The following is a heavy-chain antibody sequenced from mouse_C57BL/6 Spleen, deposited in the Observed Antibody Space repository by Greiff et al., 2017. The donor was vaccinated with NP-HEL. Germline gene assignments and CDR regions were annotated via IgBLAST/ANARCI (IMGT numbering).Heavy chain of an antibody. CDR1: GYTFTSYW. CDR2: INPSSGYT. Sequence: VQLQQSGAELAKPGASVKLSCKASGYTFTSYWMHWVKQRPGQGLEWLGYINPSSGYTKYNQTFKDKATLTADKSSSTAYMQLSILTYEDSAVYYCAIDGNLDYYAMDYWGQGTSVTVSS. CDR3: AIDGNLDYYAMDY. V-gene: IGHV1-7*01. D-gene: IGHD2-1*01. J-gene: IGHJ4*01.